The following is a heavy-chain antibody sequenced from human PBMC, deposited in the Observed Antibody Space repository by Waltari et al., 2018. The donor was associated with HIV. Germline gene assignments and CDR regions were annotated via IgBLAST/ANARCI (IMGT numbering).Heavy chain of an antibody. CDR3: ARDQDYYDSSGYTSYAFDI. CDR1: ASSISRNYY. Sequence: QVLLQESGPRLVKSSETLSLTCTVSASSISRNYYWGWIRQAPWKGLDLLGSICRSGTTYYNRYFKTRVTISVNMSKNQYSLKLSSLTAADTAVYYCARDQDYYDSSGYTSYAFDIWGRGTMIIVSS. V-gene: IGHV4-38-2*02. J-gene: IGHJ3*02. D-gene: IGHD3-22*01. CDR2: ICRSGTT.